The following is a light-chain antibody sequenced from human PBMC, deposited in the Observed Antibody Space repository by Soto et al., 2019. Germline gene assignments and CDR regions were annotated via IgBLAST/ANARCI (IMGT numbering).Light chain of an antibody. Sequence: EIVLTQSPATLSLSPGETATLSCRASQTVNSDYLAWFQQRPGQAPRLLIFATSRRATGIPDRFSGSGSGTDFTLSISSLEHEDFAMYYCQQYGSSPFTFGEGTKVEI. CDR2: ATS. V-gene: IGKV3-20*01. CDR1: QTVNSDY. CDR3: QQYGSSPFT. J-gene: IGKJ4*01.